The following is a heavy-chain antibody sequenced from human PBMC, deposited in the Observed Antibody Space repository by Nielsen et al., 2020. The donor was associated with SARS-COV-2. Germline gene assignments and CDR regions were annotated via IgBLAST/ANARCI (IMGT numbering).Heavy chain of an antibody. CDR1: GGSIRSSNW. Sequence: GSLRLSCAVSGGSIRSSNWWSWVRQPPGKGLEWIGEIYHSGSTNYTPSLKSRVTISLDKSKNQFSLKLSSVTAADTAVYYCASRGVLRFLEWYMDVWGQGTTVTVSS. CDR2: IYHSGST. D-gene: IGHD3-3*01. CDR3: ASRGVLRFLEWYMDV. J-gene: IGHJ6*03. V-gene: IGHV4-4*02.